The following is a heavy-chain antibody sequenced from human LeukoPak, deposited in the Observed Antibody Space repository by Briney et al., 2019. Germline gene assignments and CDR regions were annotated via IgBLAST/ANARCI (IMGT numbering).Heavy chain of an antibody. CDR3: ALTIAVAGLYYFDY. Sequence: SETLSLTCTVSGGSISSYYWGWIRQPPGKGLEWIGYIYYSGSTNYNPSLKSRVTISVDTSKNQFSLKLSSVTAADTAVYYCALTIAVAGLYYFDYWGQGTLVTVSS. D-gene: IGHD6-19*01. CDR1: GGSISSYY. J-gene: IGHJ4*02. CDR2: IYYSGST. V-gene: IGHV4-59*01.